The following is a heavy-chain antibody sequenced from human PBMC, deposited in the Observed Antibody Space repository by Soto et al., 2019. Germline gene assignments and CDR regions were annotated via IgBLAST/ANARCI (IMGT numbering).Heavy chain of an antibody. D-gene: IGHD3-16*01. CDR2: ISDDGSNI. CDR1: GFTFSNYF. Sequence: QVQLVESGGGVVQPGRSLRLSCAASGFTFSNYFIHWVRQAPGKGLEWVAFISDDGSNIHYGDSVRGRFTISRDNSKNTVYLQMNILRPDDTAVYCCATDLRVRGLYGMNVWGQGTTVTVSS. V-gene: IGHV3-30-3*01. J-gene: IGHJ6*02. CDR3: ATDLRVRGLYGMNV.